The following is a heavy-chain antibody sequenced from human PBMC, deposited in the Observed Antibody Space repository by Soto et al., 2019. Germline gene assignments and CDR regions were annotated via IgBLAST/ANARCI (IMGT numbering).Heavy chain of an antibody. CDR3: ARMAGPWYFDL. CDR2: INHSGSS. Sequence: PSETLSLTCAVHGGSFSGFYWTWIRQPPGKGLEWIGEINHSGSSNYNPPLKSRVTMSLDTSRNQFSLSLNSVTAAYTAVYYCARMAGPWYFDLWGRGTLVTVSS. V-gene: IGHV4-34*01. J-gene: IGHJ2*01. CDR1: GGSFSGFY.